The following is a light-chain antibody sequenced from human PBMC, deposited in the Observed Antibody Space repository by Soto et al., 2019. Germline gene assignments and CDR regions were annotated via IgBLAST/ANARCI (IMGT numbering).Light chain of an antibody. J-gene: IGKJ1*01. Sequence: DIQMTQSPSSLSASVGDRVTITCRASQSISSYLNWYQQKPGKAPKLLIYAASSLLSGVPSRFSSSGSGTDFTLTISSLQPEDFATYYCQQSYSTPQTFGQGTKVEIK. V-gene: IGKV1-39*01. CDR2: AAS. CDR1: QSISSY. CDR3: QQSYSTPQT.